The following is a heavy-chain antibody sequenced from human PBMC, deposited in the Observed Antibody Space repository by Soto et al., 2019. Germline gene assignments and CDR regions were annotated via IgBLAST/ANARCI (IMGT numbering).Heavy chain of an antibody. Sequence: GGSLRLSCAASGFTFSSYSMNWVRQAPRKGLEWVSSISSSSSYIYYADSVKGRFTISRDNAKNSLYLQMNSLRAEDTAVYYCARVVPAAITWGMDVWGQGTTVTVSS. CDR3: ARVVPAAITWGMDV. V-gene: IGHV3-21*01. CDR1: GFTFSSYS. D-gene: IGHD2-2*01. J-gene: IGHJ6*02. CDR2: ISSSSSYI.